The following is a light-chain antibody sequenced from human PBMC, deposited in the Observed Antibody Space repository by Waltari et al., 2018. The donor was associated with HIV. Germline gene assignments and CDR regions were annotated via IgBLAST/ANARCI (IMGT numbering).Light chain of an antibody. J-gene: IGLJ1*01. V-gene: IGLV2-14*03. CDR2: DVN. CDR3: ASYTVNSTGV. CDR1: ASDIGRYNY. Sequence: QSALSQPASVSASPGQSVAISCSGSASDIGRYNYVSWYQQHPDKTPRLILFDVNNRPSGSSDRFSGAKSGTTASLTISTVETDDDADYYCASYTVNSTGVFGSGTKLTVL.